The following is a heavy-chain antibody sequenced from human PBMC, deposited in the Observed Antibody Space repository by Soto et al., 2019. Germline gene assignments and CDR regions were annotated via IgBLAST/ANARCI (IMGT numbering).Heavy chain of an antibody. D-gene: IGHD2-21*02. V-gene: IGHV4-30-4*01. CDR1: GGSISSGDYY. CDR3: ARRYCGGDCYLDY. CDR2: IYYSGST. J-gene: IGHJ4*02. Sequence: SETLSLTCTVSGGSISSGDYYWSWIRQPPGKGLEWIGYIYYSGSTYYNPSLKSRVTISVDTSKNQFSLKLSSVTAADTAVYYCARRYCGGDCYLDYWGQRTLVTVSS.